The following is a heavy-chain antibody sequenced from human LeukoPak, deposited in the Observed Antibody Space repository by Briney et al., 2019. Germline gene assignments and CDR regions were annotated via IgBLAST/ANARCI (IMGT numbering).Heavy chain of an antibody. CDR1: GFTFSIYA. Sequence: GGSLRLSCAASGFTFSIYAMSWVRQAPGKGLEWVAFIRYDGTNKYYADSVKGRFTISRDNSKNTLYLQMNSLRAEDTAVYYCAKGPPVVVTVILAEYFQHWGQGTLVTVSS. J-gene: IGHJ1*01. CDR3: AKGPPVVVTVILAEYFQH. CDR2: IRYDGTNK. V-gene: IGHV3-30*02. D-gene: IGHD2-21*02.